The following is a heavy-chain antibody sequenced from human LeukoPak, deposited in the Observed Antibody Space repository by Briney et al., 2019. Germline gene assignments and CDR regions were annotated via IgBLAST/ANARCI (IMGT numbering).Heavy chain of an antibody. CDR3: ATSTGDILTGYYSGYFDY. CDR2: IIPIFGTA. D-gene: IGHD3-9*01. J-gene: IGHJ4*02. CDR1: GGTFSSYA. V-gene: IGHV1-69*05. Sequence: ASVKVSCKASGGTFSSYAISWVRQAPGQGLEWMGGIIPIFGTANYAQKFQGRVTITTDESTSTAYMELSSLRSEDTAVYYCATSTGDILTGYYSGYFDYWGQGTLVTVSS.